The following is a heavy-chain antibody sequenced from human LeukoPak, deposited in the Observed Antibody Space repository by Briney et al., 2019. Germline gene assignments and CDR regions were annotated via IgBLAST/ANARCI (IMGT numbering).Heavy chain of an antibody. CDR2: ITSDGRTT. D-gene: IGHD3-16*01. CDR1: GFSFSTSW. V-gene: IGHV3-74*01. J-gene: IGHJ4*02. CDR3: ARDRYYVPDY. Sequence: PGGSLRLSCAAPGFSFSTSWMHWFRQGPGRGLVWVSRITSDGRTTIYADSVKGRFSISRDNSKNTLFLQMNSLRADDTAVYYCARDRYYVPDYWGQGTLVTVSS.